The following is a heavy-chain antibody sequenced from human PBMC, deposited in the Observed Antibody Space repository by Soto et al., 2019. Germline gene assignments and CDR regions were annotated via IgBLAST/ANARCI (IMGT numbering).Heavy chain of an antibody. CDR2: ISWNSGSI. V-gene: IGHV3-9*01. CDR3: AKDHTPYDFWSGHTFDY. Sequence: EVQLVESGGGLVQPGRSLRLSCAASGFTFDDYAMHWVRQAPGKGLEWVSGISWNSGSIGYADSVKGRFTISRDNAKNSLYLQMNSLRAEDTALYYCAKDHTPYDFWSGHTFDYWGQGTLVTVSS. J-gene: IGHJ4*02. CDR1: GFTFDDYA. D-gene: IGHD3-3*01.